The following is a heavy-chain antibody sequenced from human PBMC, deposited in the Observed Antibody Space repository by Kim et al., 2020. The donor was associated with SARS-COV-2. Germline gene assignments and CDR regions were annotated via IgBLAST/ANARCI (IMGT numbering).Heavy chain of an antibody. D-gene: IGHD3-10*01. CDR1: GFTFSIYS. Sequence: GGSLRLSCAASGFTFSIYSMNWVRQAPGKGLEWVSYISSSSTIYYADSVKGRFTISRDNAKNSLYLQMNSLRAEDTAVYYCARDFSDYYDSGSYAPKSFYFDYWGQGTLVTVSS. V-gene: IGHV3-48*04. CDR2: ISSSSTI. CDR3: ARDFSDYYDSGSYAPKSFYFDY. J-gene: IGHJ4*02.